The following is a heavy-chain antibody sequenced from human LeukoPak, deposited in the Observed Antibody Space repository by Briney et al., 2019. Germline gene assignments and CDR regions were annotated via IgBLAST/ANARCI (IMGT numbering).Heavy chain of an antibody. V-gene: IGHV3-21*01. D-gene: IGHD3-22*01. CDR2: ISSSSYI. CDR3: ARDPPRDYYDSSGYNS. J-gene: IGHJ5*02. CDR1: GFTFSSYS. Sequence: PGGSLRLSCAASGFTFSSYSMNWVRQAPGKGLEWVSSISSSSYIYYADSVKGRFTISRDNAKNSLYLQMNSLRAEDTAVYYCARDPPRDYYDSSGYNSWGQGTLVTVSS.